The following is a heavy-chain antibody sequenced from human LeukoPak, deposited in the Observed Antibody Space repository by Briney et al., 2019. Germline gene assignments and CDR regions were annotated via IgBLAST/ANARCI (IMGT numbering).Heavy chain of an antibody. Sequence: ASVRVSFTFSGYTLTELSMHWVRQAPGKGLEWMGGFDPEDGETIYAQKFQGRVTMTEDTSTDTAYMELSSLRSEDTAVYYCATVPRSPIWFGEPAFDPWGQGTLVTVSS. CDR1: GYTLTELS. J-gene: IGHJ5*02. D-gene: IGHD3-10*01. CDR3: ATVPRSPIWFGEPAFDP. CDR2: FDPEDGET. V-gene: IGHV1-24*01.